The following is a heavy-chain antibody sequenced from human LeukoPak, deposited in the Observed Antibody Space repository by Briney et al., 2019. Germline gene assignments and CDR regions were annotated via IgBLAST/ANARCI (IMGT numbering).Heavy chain of an antibody. Sequence: GGSLRLSWAASGFTVVSYAISSVRQPPGKGLEWVAAISVSGGSTSYADSVKVRFTISRANSNNTLYIQMNSLRAKHTAIFDCAKDLGYCRRTSRFLDYWGQGTLVTVSS. CDR2: ISVSGGST. D-gene: IGHD2-2*01. CDR3: AKDLGYCRRTSRFLDY. V-gene: IGHV3-23*01. J-gene: IGHJ4*02. CDR1: GFTVVSYA.